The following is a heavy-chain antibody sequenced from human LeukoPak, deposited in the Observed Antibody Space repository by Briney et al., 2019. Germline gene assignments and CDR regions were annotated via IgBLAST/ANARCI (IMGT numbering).Heavy chain of an antibody. V-gene: IGHV3-33*01. Sequence: GGSLRLSCAASGFTFSSYGMHWVRQAPGKGLEWVAVIWYDGANKYYADSVKGRFTISRDNSKNTLFLQMNSLRAEDTAVYYCARAAYDSSGYLTLWGRGTLVTVSS. CDR2: IWYDGANK. CDR1: GFTFSSYG. CDR3: ARAAYDSSGYLTL. D-gene: IGHD3-22*01. J-gene: IGHJ4*02.